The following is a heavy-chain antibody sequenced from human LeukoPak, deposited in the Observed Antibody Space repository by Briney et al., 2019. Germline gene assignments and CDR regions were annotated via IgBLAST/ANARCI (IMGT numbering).Heavy chain of an antibody. Sequence: PGGSLRLSCAASGFTFGDFVMNWVRQAPGKGLEWVSSITGHADKTYYADSVKGRFTVSRDNSKNTVYLQMDSLRADDTALYFCATRSCSGHNCGYFAHWGHGTLVTVSS. V-gene: IGHV3-23*01. J-gene: IGHJ4*01. CDR2: ITGHADKT. D-gene: IGHD3-22*01. CDR3: ATRSCSGHNCGYFAH. CDR1: GFTFGDFV.